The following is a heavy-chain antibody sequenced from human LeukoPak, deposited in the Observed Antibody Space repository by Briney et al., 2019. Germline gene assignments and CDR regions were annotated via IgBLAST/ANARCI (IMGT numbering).Heavy chain of an antibody. CDR3: ARGRSSSP. CDR2: IYYSGST. D-gene: IGHD6-6*01. J-gene: IGHJ5*02. CDR1: GGSFSGYY. V-gene: IGHV4-59*01. Sequence: SETLSLTCAVYGGSFSGYYWSWIRQPPGKGLEWIGYIYYSGSTNYNPSLKSRVTLSVDTSKNQFSLKLSSVTAADTAVYYCARGRSSSPWGQGTLVTVSS.